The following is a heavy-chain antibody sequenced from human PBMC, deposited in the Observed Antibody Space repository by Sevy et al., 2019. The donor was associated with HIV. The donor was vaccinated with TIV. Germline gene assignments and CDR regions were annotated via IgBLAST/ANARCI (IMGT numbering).Heavy chain of an antibody. CDR2: ISVYNGNT. Sequence: ASVKVSCKASGYTFTSYGISWVRQAPGQGLEWMGWISVYNGNTNYAQKLQGRVTMTTDTSTSTAYMEVRSLRSDDTAVYYCARDEAVAGTGYSGMDVWGQGTTVTVSS. V-gene: IGHV1-18*01. CDR1: GYTFTSYG. D-gene: IGHD6-19*01. CDR3: ARDEAVAGTGYSGMDV. J-gene: IGHJ6*02.